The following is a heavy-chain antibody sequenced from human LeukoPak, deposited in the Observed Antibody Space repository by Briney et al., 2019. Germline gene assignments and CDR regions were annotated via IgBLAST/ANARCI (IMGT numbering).Heavy chain of an antibody. V-gene: IGHV3-21*04. CDR2: ISSSSSYI. Sequence: GGSLRLSCAASGFTFSSYSMNWVRQAPGKGLEWVSSISSSSSYIYYADSVKGRFTISRDNAKNSLYLQMNSLRAEDTAVYYCARDFKRSIAAAGTCLGYWGQGTLVTVSS. D-gene: IGHD6-13*01. CDR3: ARDFKRSIAAAGTCLGY. J-gene: IGHJ4*02. CDR1: GFTFSSYS.